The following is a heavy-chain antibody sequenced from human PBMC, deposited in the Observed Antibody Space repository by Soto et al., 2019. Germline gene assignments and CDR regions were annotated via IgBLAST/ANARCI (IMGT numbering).Heavy chain of an antibody. CDR3: AREDGMAYYYDSSGSNQKMAKIAFDI. D-gene: IGHD3-22*01. CDR2: INPSGGST. CDR1: GYTFTSYY. Sequence: GASVKVSCKASGYTFTSYYMHWVRQAPGQGLEWMGIINPSGGSTSYAQKFQGRVTMTRDTSTSTVYMELSSLRSEDTAVYYCAREDGMAYYYDSSGSNQKMAKIAFDIWGQGTMVTVS. V-gene: IGHV1-46*01. J-gene: IGHJ3*02.